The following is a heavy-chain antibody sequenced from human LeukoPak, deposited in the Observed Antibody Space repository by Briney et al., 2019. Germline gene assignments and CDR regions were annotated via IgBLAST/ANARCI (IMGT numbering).Heavy chain of an antibody. V-gene: IGHV3-30*02. CDR3: ATFYCSSTSCYIDYYYGMDV. Sequence: GGSLRLSCAASGFTFSSEGMHWIRQAPGKGLEWVAFIVSDGSNKYHADSVKGRFTISRDNSKNTLYLEMNSLRSEDTAVYYCATFYCSSTSCYIDYYYGMDVWGQGTTVTVSS. D-gene: IGHD2-2*02. J-gene: IGHJ6*02. CDR2: IVSDGSNK. CDR1: GFTFSSEG.